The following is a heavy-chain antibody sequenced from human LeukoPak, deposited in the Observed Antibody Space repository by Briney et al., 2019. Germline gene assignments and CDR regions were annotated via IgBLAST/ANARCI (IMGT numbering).Heavy chain of an antibody. D-gene: IGHD3-16*01. CDR3: ARDDYGVFDAFDV. J-gene: IGHJ3*01. V-gene: IGHV4-59*08. CDR1: GGSISSHY. Sequence: SETLSLTCTVSGGSISSHYWSWIRQPPGKGLEWIGYIYNSGSTNYNPSLKSRVTISLDTSKNQFSRHLTSVTAADTAVYFCARDDYGVFDAFDVWGQGTVVTVSS. CDR2: IYNSGST.